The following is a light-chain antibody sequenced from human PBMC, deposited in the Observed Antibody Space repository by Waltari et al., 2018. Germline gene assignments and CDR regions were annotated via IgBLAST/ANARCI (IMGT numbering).Light chain of an antibody. CDR3: SSFSSSSIRYV. Sequence: QSALTQPASVSGSPGQSITISCTGTSSDVGGYNRVSWYQQHPGRAPKFMIYEVSNRPAGVSVRVSGSKSGNTASLTISGLQAEDEADYYCSSFSSSSIRYVFGIGTKVTVL. V-gene: IGLV2-14*01. CDR2: EVS. J-gene: IGLJ1*01. CDR1: SSDVGGYNR.